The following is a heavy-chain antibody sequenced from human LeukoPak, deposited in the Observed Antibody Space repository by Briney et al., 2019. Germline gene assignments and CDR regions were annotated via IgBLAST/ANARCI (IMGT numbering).Heavy chain of an antibody. CDR3: ARVVGGSTYYFDY. J-gene: IGHJ4*02. CDR2: IYYSGST. Sequence: SETLSLTCTVSGGSISSYYWSWIRQPPGKGLEWIGYIYYSGSTNYNPSLKSRVTISVDTSKNQFSLKLSSVTAADTAVYYCARVVGGSTYYFDYWGQGTPVTVSS. D-gene: IGHD3-10*01. V-gene: IGHV4-59*01. CDR1: GGSISSYY.